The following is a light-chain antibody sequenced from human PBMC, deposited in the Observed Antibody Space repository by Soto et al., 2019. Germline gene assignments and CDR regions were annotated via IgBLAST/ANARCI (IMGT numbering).Light chain of an antibody. J-gene: IGKJ1*01. CDR3: QQYYNWPPGT. Sequence: EIVLTQSPATLSVSRGERATLSCRASQSISSSLAWYQQQPGQAPRLLIYHASTRAAGIPARFSGSGSGTEFTLTISSLQSEDFAVYYCQQYYNWPPGTFGQGTKVEIK. CDR2: HAS. CDR1: QSISSS. V-gene: IGKV3-15*01.